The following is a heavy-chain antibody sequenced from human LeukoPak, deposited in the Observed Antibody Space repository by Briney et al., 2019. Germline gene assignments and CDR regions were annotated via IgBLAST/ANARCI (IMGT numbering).Heavy chain of an antibody. V-gene: IGHV3-53*01. D-gene: IGHD1-26*01. CDR1: GFTFSSYA. Sequence: GGSLRLSCAASGFTFSSYAMSWVRQAPGKGLEWVSLIYPGGSTYYPDSVRGRFTISRDNSKNTLYLQMNSLRTEDTGVYYCAREVGSGSYLAHTFDIWGQGTMVTVS. CDR2: IYPGGST. J-gene: IGHJ3*02. CDR3: AREVGSGSYLAHTFDI.